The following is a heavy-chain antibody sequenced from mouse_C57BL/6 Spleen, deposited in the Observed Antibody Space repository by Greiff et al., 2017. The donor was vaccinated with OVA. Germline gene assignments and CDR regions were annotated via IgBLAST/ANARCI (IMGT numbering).Heavy chain of an antibody. CDR3: ARRDGSVMARDY. CDR2: IDPSDSYT. Sequence: QVQLQQPGAELVMPGASVKLSCKASGYTFTSYWMHWVKQRPGQGLEWIGEIDPSDSYTNSNQKFKGKSTLTVDKSSSTAYMQLSSLTSEDSAVYYCARRDGSVMARDYWGQGTSVTVSS. J-gene: IGHJ4*01. D-gene: IGHD2-3*01. V-gene: IGHV1-69*01. CDR1: GYTFTSYW.